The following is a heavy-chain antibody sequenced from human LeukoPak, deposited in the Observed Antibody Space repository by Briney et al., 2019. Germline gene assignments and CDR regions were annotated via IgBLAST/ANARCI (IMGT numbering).Heavy chain of an antibody. V-gene: IGHV3-7*03. Sequence: GGSLRLSCVASGFTFGKYWMSWVRQAPGKGLEWVANIKLDGSEKNYVDSVKGRFTISRDNTKNSLYLQMNSQRAEDTAVFYCARDQYDTWSRRGNFDSWGQGTLVIVSS. CDR3: ARDQYDTWSRRGNFDS. D-gene: IGHD3-3*01. CDR2: IKLDGSEK. CDR1: GFTFGKYW. J-gene: IGHJ4*02.